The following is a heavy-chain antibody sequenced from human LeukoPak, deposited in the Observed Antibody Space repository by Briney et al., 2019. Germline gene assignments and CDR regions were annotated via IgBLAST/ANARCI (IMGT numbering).Heavy chain of an antibody. J-gene: IGHJ4*02. CDR3: ARETPGAAYFDY. V-gene: IGHV3-30*04. CDR2: ISYDGSNK. D-gene: IGHD2-15*01. Sequence: GGSLRLSCAASGFTFSNHEMNWVRQAPGKGLEWVAVISYDGSNKYYADSVKGRFTTSRDNPKNTLYLQMNSLRAEDTAVYYCARETPGAAYFDYWGQGTLVTVSS. CDR1: GFTFSNHE.